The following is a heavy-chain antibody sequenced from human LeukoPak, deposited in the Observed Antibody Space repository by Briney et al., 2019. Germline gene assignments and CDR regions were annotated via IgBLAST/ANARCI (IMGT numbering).Heavy chain of an antibody. CDR2: IITIIGTA. CDR3: ARVFYYDSSGYYRSAEYFQH. Sequence: SVKISCKASGGTFTSYAISWVRQAPGQGGEWMGGIITIIGTANYAQKFQDRVTITTDESTSTAYMELSSLRSEDTAVYYCARVFYYDSSGYYRSAEYFQHWGQGTLVTVSS. D-gene: IGHD3-22*01. CDR1: GGTFTSYA. V-gene: IGHV1-69*05. J-gene: IGHJ1*01.